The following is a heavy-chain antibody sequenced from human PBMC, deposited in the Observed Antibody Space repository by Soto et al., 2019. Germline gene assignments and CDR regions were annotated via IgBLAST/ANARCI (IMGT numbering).Heavy chain of an antibody. D-gene: IGHD3-22*01. V-gene: IGHV4-31*03. CDR2: IYYSGST. Sequence: PSETLSLTCTVSGGSISSGGYYWSWIRQHPGKGLEWIGYIYYSGSTYYNPSLKSRVTISVDTSKNQFSLKLSSVTAADTAVYYCARTVPYYYDSRVPYYFDYWGQGTLVTVSS. CDR3: ARTVPYYYDSRVPYYFDY. J-gene: IGHJ4*02. CDR1: GGSISSGGYY.